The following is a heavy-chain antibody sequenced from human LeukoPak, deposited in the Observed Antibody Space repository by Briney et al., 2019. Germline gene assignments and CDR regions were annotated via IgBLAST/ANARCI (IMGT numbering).Heavy chain of an antibody. Sequence: GGSLRLSCAASGFTFSTYWMHWVRQAPGKGLVWVSRINSDGSGTSYADSVKGRFTISRDNAKNTLYLQMNSLRAEDTAVCYCARGPYSYGYEAGDYWGQGTLVTVSS. V-gene: IGHV3-74*01. CDR1: GFTFSTYW. CDR3: ARGPYSYGYEAGDY. J-gene: IGHJ4*02. D-gene: IGHD5-18*01. CDR2: INSDGSGT.